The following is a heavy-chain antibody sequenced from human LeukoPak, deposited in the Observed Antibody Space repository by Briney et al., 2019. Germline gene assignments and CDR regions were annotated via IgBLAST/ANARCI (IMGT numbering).Heavy chain of an antibody. V-gene: IGHV3-74*01. CDR2: INSDGSST. CDR1: GFTFNDYW. CDR3: ARDRSGYEDY. Sequence: GGSLKLSCSGSGFTFNDYWMHWVRQAPGKGLVWVSRINSDGSSTNYADPMKGRFTISRDNAENTLYLQMNSLRAEDTAVYYCARDRSGYEDYWGQGTLVTVSS. D-gene: IGHD5-12*01. J-gene: IGHJ4*02.